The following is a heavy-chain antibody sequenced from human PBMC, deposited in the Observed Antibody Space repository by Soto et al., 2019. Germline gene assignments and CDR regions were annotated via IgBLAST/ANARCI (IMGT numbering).Heavy chain of an antibody. D-gene: IGHD6-6*01. CDR2: IDPSDSYT. CDR1: GYSFTSYW. CDR3: ASYSSSSGNFDY. V-gene: IGHV5-10-1*01. Sequence: PGASLKISCKGSGYSFTSYWISWVRQMPGKGLEWMGRIDPSDSYTNYSPSFQGHVTISADKSISTAYLQWSSLKASDTAMYYCASYSSSSGNFDYWGQGTLVTVSS. J-gene: IGHJ4*02.